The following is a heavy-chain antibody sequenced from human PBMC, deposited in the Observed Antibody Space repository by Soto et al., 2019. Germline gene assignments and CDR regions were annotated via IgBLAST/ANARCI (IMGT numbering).Heavy chain of an antibody. CDR2: ISSTTNYI. CDR3: ARESEDLTSNFDY. V-gene: IGHV3-21*01. CDR1: GFTFTRYS. J-gene: IGHJ4*02. Sequence: KPGGSLRLSCAASGFTFTRYSMNWVRQAPGKGLEWVSSISSTTNYIYYADSMKGRFTVSRDNAKNSVYLEMNSLSAEDTALYYCARESEDLTSNFDYWGQGTLVTAPQ.